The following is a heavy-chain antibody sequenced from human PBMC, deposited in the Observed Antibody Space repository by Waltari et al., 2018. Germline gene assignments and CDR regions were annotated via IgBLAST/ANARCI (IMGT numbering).Heavy chain of an antibody. CDR1: GISFTNYA. Sequence: QVQLVESGGGVVQPGRSLRLSCEASGISFTNYAMHWVRQAPGKGLEWLAIISSHGSNRYYADSVKGRFTISRDSSKNTLFLQMNSLRGEDTAVYYCARGGIAAAADFDYWGQGTLVTVSS. J-gene: IGHJ4*02. V-gene: IGHV3-30*03. CDR3: ARGGIAAAADFDY. D-gene: IGHD6-13*01. CDR2: ISSHGSNR.